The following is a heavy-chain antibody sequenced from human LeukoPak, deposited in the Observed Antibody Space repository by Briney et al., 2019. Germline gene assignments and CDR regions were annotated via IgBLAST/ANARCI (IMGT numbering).Heavy chain of an antibody. J-gene: IGHJ4*02. D-gene: IGHD4-23*01. CDR1: GFTFSRFG. CDR2: ISYDGSTK. V-gene: IGHV3-30*03. CDR3: ATSLRPGGGNSFLLDY. Sequence: GRSLRLSCAASGFTFSRFGMHWVRQAPGKGLEWVAVISYDGSTKYYADSVKGRFTISRDNSKNTLYLQMNSLTVHDTAVYYCATSLRPGGGNSFLLDYWGQGILVTVSP.